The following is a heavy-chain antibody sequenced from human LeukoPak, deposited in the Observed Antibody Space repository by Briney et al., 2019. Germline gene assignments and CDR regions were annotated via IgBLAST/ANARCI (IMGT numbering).Heavy chain of an antibody. V-gene: IGHV1-18*01. CDR1: GYTFTTYG. Sequence: APVKVSCKASGYTFTTYGISWVRQAPGQGLEWMGWISAYNGNTNYAQKLQGRVTMTTDTSTSTAYMELRSLRSDDTAVYYCARRGYSFDAFDIWGQGTMVTVSS. CDR2: ISAYNGNT. CDR3: ARRGYSFDAFDI. J-gene: IGHJ3*02. D-gene: IGHD5-18*01.